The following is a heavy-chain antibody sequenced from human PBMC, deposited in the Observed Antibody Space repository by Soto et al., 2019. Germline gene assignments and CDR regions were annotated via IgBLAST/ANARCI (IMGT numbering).Heavy chain of an antibody. CDR2: ISGSGGST. D-gene: IGHD3-10*01. V-gene: IGHV3-23*01. Sequence: RGSLRLSCAASGFTFSSYAMSWVRQAPGKGLEWVSAISGSGGSTYYADSVKGRFTISRDNSKNTLYLQMNSLRAEDTAVYYGARGGAASCFDPWGQGTLVTVSS. CDR3: ARGGAASCFDP. CDR1: GFTFSSYA. J-gene: IGHJ5*02.